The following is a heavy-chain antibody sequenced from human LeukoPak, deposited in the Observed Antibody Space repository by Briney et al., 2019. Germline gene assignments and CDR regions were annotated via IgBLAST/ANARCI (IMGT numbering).Heavy chain of an antibody. V-gene: IGHV3-21*01. Sequence: GGSLRLSCAASGFTFSSYSMNWVRQAPGKGLEWVSYISSFSTYIYYADSVKGRFTISRDNAKNSLYLQMNSLRAEDTAVYYCARDQGPPSYFDYWGQGTLVTVSS. CDR1: GFTFSSYS. CDR2: ISSFSTYI. CDR3: ARDQGPPSYFDY. J-gene: IGHJ4*02.